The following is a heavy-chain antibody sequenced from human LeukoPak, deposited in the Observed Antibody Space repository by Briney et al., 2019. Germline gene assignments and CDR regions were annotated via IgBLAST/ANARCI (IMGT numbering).Heavy chain of an antibody. CDR3: VRGGCSTTSCPPDY. J-gene: IGHJ4*02. CDR1: GGSISSHY. CDR2: IYYSRTT. V-gene: IGHV4-59*11. D-gene: IGHD2-2*01. Sequence: SETLSLTCAVSGGSISSHYWSWSRQPPRAGQGRIGFIYYSRTTSYNPSLTSRVTISVDASKNQLSLKLSSVTAADTAVYYCVRGGCSTTSCPPDYWGQGTLVTVSS.